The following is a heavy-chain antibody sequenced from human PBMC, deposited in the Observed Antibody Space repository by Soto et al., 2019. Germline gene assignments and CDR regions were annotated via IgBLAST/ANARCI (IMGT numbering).Heavy chain of an antibody. Sequence: QVQLVQSGAEVKQPGASVKVSCKASGYAFTSYGIIWVRQAPGQGLEWMGWISAYNGNTNYAQKLQGRVTMTTDTTTSAAYMEMRSMRSDGTAEYYCAKTYSGRQADWFDRWGQRTLVTVTS. CDR1: GYAFTSYG. CDR3: AKTYSGRQADWFDR. J-gene: IGHJ5*02. CDR2: ISAYNGNT. V-gene: IGHV1-18*01. D-gene: IGHD1-26*01.